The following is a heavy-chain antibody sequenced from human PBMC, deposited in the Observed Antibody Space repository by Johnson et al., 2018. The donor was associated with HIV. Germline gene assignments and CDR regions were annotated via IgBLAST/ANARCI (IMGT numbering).Heavy chain of an antibody. J-gene: IGHJ3*02. CDR1: GLTFSDYY. Sequence: QMHLVESGGGLVKPGGSLRLSCAAPGLTFSDYYMTWIRQAPGKGLEWVSYISSSGSTMYYADSVKGRFTISRDNAKNSLYLQMNSLRAEDTAVYYCARNGLIPAAKGVAFDIWGHGTTVTVSS. CDR3: ARNGLIPAAKGVAFDI. CDR2: ISSSGSTM. V-gene: IGHV3-11*01. D-gene: IGHD2-2*01.